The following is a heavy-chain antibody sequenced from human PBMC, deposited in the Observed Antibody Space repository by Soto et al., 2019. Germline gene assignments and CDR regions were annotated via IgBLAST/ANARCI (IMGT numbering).Heavy chain of an antibody. V-gene: IGHV3-30*18. CDR1: AFTFISYG. CDR2: ISYDGSNK. Sequence: PGWSLRLACAPSAFTFISYGMPWVRQAPGKGLEWVAVISYDGSNKYYADSVKGRFTISRDNSKNTLYLQMNSMRAEDPAVSYCVKASASICCGSHLDYWGQGTRVTVCS. CDR3: VKASASICCGSHLDY. J-gene: IGHJ4*02. D-gene: IGHD2-8*01.